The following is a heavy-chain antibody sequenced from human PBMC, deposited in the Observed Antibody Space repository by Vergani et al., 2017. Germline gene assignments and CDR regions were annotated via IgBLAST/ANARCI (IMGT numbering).Heavy chain of an antibody. V-gene: IGHV3-33*01. CDR1: GFTFSSYG. Sequence: QVQLVESGGGVVQPGRSLRLSCAASGFTFSSYGMHWVRQAPGKGLEWVAVIWYDGSNKYYADSVKGRFTISRDNSNNTLYLQMNSLRAEDTAVYYCARLGSSGWVDYWDRGPLVTVSS. CDR3: ARLGSSGWVDY. D-gene: IGHD6-19*01. J-gene: IGHJ4*02. CDR2: IWYDGSNK.